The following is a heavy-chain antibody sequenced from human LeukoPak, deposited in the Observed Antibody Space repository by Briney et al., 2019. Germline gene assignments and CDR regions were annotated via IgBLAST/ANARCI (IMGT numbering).Heavy chain of an antibody. CDR3: ARVGSGGAFDI. Sequence: GVSLRLSCAASGFTVSSNYMSWDRQAQGKGLEWVSVIYSGGSTYDADSVKGRFTISRDNSKNTLYLQMNSLRAEDTAVYYCARVGSGGAFDIWGQGTMVTVSS. V-gene: IGHV3-66*01. D-gene: IGHD3-16*01. CDR2: IYSGGST. CDR1: GFTVSSNY. J-gene: IGHJ3*02.